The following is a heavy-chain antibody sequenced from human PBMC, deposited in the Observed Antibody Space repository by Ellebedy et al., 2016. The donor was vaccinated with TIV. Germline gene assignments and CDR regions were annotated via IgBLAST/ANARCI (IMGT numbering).Heavy chain of an antibody. CDR1: GYTFTDYG. J-gene: IGHJ1*01. D-gene: IGHD6-6*01. CDR3: ARDRDIRSSSDFQH. Sequence: AASVKVSCKASGYTFTDYGITWLRQAPGQGLEWMGWIGTDMGNTNYAQKFRGRVTMTTDTSTTTGYMELRSLRSDDTALYYCARDRDIRSSSDFQHWGPGTLVTVSS. V-gene: IGHV1-18*04. CDR2: IGTDMGNT.